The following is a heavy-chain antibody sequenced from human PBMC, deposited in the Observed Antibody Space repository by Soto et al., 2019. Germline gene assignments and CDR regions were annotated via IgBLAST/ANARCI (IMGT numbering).Heavy chain of an antibody. CDR2: INHNGST. J-gene: IGHJ4*02. Sequence: QAQLQQWGTGLLKPSETLSLTCAVYGGSFSHYHWSWIRQPPGKGLEWIGEINHNGSTNYNPSLKSRVTTSVQTSNKQFSLKLDSVTAAYTAVYYCASKGMATMAGNSWGQGTLVTVSS. CDR1: GGSFSHYH. CDR3: ASKGMATMAGNS. D-gene: IGHD5-12*01. V-gene: IGHV4-34*01.